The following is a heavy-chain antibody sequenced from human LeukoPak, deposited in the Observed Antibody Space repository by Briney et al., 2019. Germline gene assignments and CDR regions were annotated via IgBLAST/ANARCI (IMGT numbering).Heavy chain of an antibody. V-gene: IGHV4-38-2*01. J-gene: IGHJ2*01. CDR3: ARSPRWFFDL. CDR2: IYHVGNT. CDR1: GYSVSSGYF. Sequence: SETLSLSCDVSGYSVSSGYFWGWIRQPPGKGLEWIGSIYHVGNTFYNPSLKSRVTISFDTSKNQFSLTLTSVTAADTAVYYCARSPRWFFDLWGRGTLVTVSS.